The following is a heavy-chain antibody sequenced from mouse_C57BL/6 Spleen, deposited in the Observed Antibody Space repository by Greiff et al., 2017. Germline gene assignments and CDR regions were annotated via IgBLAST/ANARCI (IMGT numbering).Heavy chain of an antibody. CDR1: GYSFTGYY. V-gene: IGHV1-42*01. CDR3: ARSDYGSSYDYAMDY. Sequence: VQLQQPGAELVKPGASVKLSCKASGYSFTGYYMNWVKQSPEKSLEWIGEINPSTGGTTYNQKFKAKATLTADKSSSTAYMQLSSLTSEDSAVYFCARSDYGSSYDYAMDYWGQGTSVTVSS. D-gene: IGHD1-1*01. J-gene: IGHJ4*01. CDR2: INPSTGGT.